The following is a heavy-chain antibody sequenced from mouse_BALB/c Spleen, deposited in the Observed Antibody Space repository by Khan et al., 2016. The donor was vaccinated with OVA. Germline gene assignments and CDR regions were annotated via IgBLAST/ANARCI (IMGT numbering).Heavy chain of an antibody. V-gene: IGHV3-2*02. CDR2: ISSSGST. J-gene: IGHJ4*01. CDR3: ARDGSRYNYAMDY. CDR1: GYSITSDYA. D-gene: IGHD2-3*01. Sequence: EVKLLESGPGLVKPSQSLSLTCTVTGYSITSDYAWNWIRQFPGNKLEWMGYISSSGSTNYNPALKSRISITRDTSKNQFVLQLNSVTTEDTATYYCARDGSRYNYAMDYWGQGTSVTVSS.